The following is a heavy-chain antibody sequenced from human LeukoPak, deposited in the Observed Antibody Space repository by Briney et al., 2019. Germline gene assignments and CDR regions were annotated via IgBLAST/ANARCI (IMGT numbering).Heavy chain of an antibody. D-gene: IGHD6-19*01. CDR1: GYTLTELS. CDR3: ATGPRPEYSSVPRPSTAFDI. V-gene: IGHV1-24*01. CDR2: FDPEDGET. Sequence: ASVKVSCKVSGYTLTELSMHWVRQAPGKGLEWMGGFDPEDGETIYAQKFQGRVTMTEDTSTDTAYMELSSLRSEDTAVYYCATGPRPEYSSVPRPSTAFDIWGQGTMVTVSS. J-gene: IGHJ3*02.